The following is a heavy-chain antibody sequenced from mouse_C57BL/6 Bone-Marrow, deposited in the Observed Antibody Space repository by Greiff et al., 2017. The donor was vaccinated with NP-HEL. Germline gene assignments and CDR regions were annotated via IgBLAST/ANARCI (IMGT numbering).Heavy chain of an antibody. Sequence: EVQLVESGPGMVKPSQSLSLTCTVTGYSITSGYDWHWIRHFPGNKLEWMGYISYSGSTNYNPSLKSRISITHDTSKNHFFLKLNSVTTEDTATYYCAREGSSYDWYFDVWGTGTTVTVSS. CDR1: GYSITSGYD. CDR3: AREGSSYDWYFDV. D-gene: IGHD1-1*01. V-gene: IGHV3-1*01. J-gene: IGHJ1*03. CDR2: ISYSGST.